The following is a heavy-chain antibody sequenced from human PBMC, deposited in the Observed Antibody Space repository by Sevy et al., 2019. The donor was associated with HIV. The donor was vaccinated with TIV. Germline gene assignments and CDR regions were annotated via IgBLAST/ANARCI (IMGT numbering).Heavy chain of an antibody. CDR2: IIAISGTT. CDR1: GGTFSGYS. D-gene: IGHD6-13*01. CDR3: ARDRDRGYFDP. V-gene: IGHV1-69*13. J-gene: IGHJ5*02. Sequence: ASVKVSCKTSGGTFSGYSISWLRQAPGQGLEWMGGIIAISGTTNYLQRFQGRITITADVSTRTVYMELRSLRIEDTAIYFCARDRDRGYFDPWGQGTLVTISS.